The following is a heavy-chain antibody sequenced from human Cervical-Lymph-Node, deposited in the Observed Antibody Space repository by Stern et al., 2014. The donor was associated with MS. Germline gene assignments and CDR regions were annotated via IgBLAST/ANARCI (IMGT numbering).Heavy chain of an antibody. V-gene: IGHV1-3*04. CDR1: GYTFTSYA. J-gene: IGHJ5*02. CDR3: ARDQRLGYSYGYTFDP. CDR2: INTGNGDA. D-gene: IGHD5-18*01. Sequence: QVQLMQSGAEVKKPGASVKVSCRASGYTFTSYAMHWVRQAPGQRLEWMGWINTGNGDAEYSQKFHGRVTITMSTSATIVYMELSSLRSEDTAMYYCARDQRLGYSYGYTFDPWGQGTLVTVSS.